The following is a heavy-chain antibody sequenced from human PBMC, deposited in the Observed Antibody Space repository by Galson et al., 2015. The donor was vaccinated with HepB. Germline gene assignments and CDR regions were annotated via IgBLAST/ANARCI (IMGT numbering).Heavy chain of an antibody. D-gene: IGHD3-10*01. CDR3: ARDGPPMVRGVMGPSIFDY. CDR2: ISAYNGNT. V-gene: IGHV1-18*01. J-gene: IGHJ4*02. Sequence: QSGAEVKKPGESLRISCKASGYTFTSYGISWVRQAPGQGLEWMGWISAYNGNTNYAQKLQGRVTMTTDTSTSTAYMELRSLRSDDTAVYYCARDGPPMVRGVMGPSIFDYWGQGTLVTVSS. CDR1: GYTFTSYG.